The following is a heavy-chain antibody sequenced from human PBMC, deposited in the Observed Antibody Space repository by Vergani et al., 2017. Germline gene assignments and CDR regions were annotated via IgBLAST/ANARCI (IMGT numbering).Heavy chain of an antibody. CDR3: AKELESAAYDY. CDR1: GFKFGDYT. CDR2: ISWDGGST. Sequence: EVQLVESGGGLVQPGGSLRLSCEASGFKFGDYTMHWVRQAPGKSPEWVALISWDGGSTNYAGSVKGRFTVSRDNSKNSLFLQLNSLTIDDTALYFCAKELESAAYDYWGQGTLVTVSS. J-gene: IGHJ4*02. D-gene: IGHD2-15*01. V-gene: IGHV3-43*01.